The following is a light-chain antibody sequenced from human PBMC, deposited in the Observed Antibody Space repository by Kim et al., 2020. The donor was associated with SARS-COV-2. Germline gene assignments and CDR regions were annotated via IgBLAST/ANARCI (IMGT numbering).Light chain of an antibody. CDR3: QAWDSSTVV. V-gene: IGLV3-1*01. Sequence: SYELTQPPSVSASPGQTASIACSGDKLGGKYVCWYQQRPGQSPVLVIYQNTKRPSGIPERFSGSNSGNTATLTIRGTQAMDEADYYCQAWDSSTVVFGGG. J-gene: IGLJ2*01. CDR1: KLGGKY. CDR2: QNT.